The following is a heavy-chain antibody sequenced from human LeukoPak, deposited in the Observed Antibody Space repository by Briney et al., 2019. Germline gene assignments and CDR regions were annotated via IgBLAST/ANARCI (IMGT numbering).Heavy chain of an antibody. CDR1: GYTLTSYY. CDR3: ARGPPVGATRNVAFDY. J-gene: IGHJ4*02. V-gene: IGHV1-46*01. CDR2: INPSGGST. Sequence: GASLTVSCKASGYTLTSYYMHWVRQAPGQGLEWMGIINPSGGSTSYAQKFQGRVTMTRDMSTSTVYMELRSLRSEDTAVYYCARGPPVGATRNVAFDYWGQGTLVTVSS. D-gene: IGHD1-26*01.